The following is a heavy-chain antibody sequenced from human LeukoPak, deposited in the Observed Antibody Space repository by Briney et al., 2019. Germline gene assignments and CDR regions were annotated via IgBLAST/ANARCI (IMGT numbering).Heavy chain of an antibody. Sequence: GGSLRLSCAASVFTFSTYAMSWVRQARGKGLEWVSSISGSGGSTYYTDTVKGRFTISRDNSKNTLYLQMNSLRAEDTAVYYCAKDPLPFYSSSGYNWFDPWGQGTLVTVSS. J-gene: IGHJ5*02. CDR3: AKDPLPFYSSSGYNWFDP. D-gene: IGHD6-13*01. CDR1: VFTFSTYA. CDR2: ISGSGGST. V-gene: IGHV3-23*01.